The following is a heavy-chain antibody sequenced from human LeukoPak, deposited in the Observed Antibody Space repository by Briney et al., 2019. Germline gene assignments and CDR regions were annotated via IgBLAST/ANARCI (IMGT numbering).Heavy chain of an antibody. Sequence: GGSLRLSCAASGFTFSSYEMNWVRQAPGKGLEWVSYISSSGSTIYHADSVKGRFTVSRDNAKNSLYLQMNSLRAEDTAIYYCARDNYSGSRYFDHWGQGTLVTVSS. V-gene: IGHV3-48*03. J-gene: IGHJ4*02. CDR1: GFTFSSYE. D-gene: IGHD1-26*01. CDR3: ARDNYSGSRYFDH. CDR2: ISSSGSTI.